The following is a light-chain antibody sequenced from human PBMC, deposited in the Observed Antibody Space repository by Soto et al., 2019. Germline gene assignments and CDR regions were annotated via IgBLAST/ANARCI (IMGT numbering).Light chain of an antibody. J-gene: IGLJ3*02. V-gene: IGLV4-60*02. CDR2: LEGSGSY. Sequence: QSVLTQSSSASASLGSSVKLTCTLSSGHSSYIIAWHQQQPGKAPRYLMKLEGSGSYNKGSGVPDRFSGSSSGADRYLTSSNLQFEDEADYYSETWDSNTHTVFGGGTNLPVL. CDR3: ETWDSNTHTV. CDR1: SGHSSYI.